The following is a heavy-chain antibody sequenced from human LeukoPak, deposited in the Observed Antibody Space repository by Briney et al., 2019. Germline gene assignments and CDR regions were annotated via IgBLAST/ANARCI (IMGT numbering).Heavy chain of an antibody. CDR3: ARDLEQQLVRPDYYYGMDV. CDR2: IILIFGTA. V-gene: IGHV1-69*06. D-gene: IGHD6-13*01. J-gene: IGHJ6*04. CDR1: GGTFSSYA. Sequence: ASVKVSCKASGGTFSSYAISWVRQAPGQGLEWMGGIILIFGTANYAQKFQGRVTITADKSTSTAYMELSSLRSEDTAVYYCARDLEQQLVRPDYYYGMDVWGKGTTVTVSS.